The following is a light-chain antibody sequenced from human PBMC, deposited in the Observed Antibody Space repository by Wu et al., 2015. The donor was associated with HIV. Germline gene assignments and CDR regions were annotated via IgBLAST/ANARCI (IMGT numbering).Light chain of an antibody. Sequence: AIQLTQSPSSLSASVGDRVTISCRASQGISSALAWYQQKPGKAPKLLIYDASSLKSGVPSRFSGSGSGTDFTLTISSLQPEDFATYYCQQYESYPGFGQGTK. CDR2: DAS. J-gene: IGKJ1*01. V-gene: IGKV1-13*02. CDR1: QGISSA. CDR3: QQYESYPG.